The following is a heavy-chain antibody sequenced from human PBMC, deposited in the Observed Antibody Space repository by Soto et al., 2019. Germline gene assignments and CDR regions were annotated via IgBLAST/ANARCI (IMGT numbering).Heavy chain of an antibody. V-gene: IGHV1-69*02. D-gene: IGHD6-13*01. CDR3: ARGRRVSSSSVDY. CDR2: IIPILGIA. CDR1: GGTFSSYT. J-gene: IGHJ4*02. Sequence: QVQLVHSGAEVKKPGSSVKVSCKASGGTFSSYTISWVRQAPGQGLEWMGRIIPILGIANYAQKFQGRVTITADKSTSTAFMELSSLRSEDTAVYYCARGRRVSSSSVDYWGQGTLVTVSS.